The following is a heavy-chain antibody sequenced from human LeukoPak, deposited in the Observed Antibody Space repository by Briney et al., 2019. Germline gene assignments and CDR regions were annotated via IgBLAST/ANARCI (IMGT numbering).Heavy chain of an antibody. CDR3: ARANGDSIPAIDY. J-gene: IGHJ4*02. D-gene: IGHD4-17*01. Sequence: SQTLSLTCAVSGGSISSGGSSWSWIRQPPGKGLEWIGYIYHSGSTYYNPSLKSRVTISVDRSKNQFSLKLTSVTAADTAVYYCARANGDSIPAIDYWGQGTLVTVSS. V-gene: IGHV4-30-2*01. CDR2: IYHSGST. CDR1: GGSISSGGSS.